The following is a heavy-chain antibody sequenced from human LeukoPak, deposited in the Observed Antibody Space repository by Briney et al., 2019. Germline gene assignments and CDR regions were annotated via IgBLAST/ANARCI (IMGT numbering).Heavy chain of an antibody. CDR2: ISGSGSST. V-gene: IGHV3-23*01. Sequence: AGSLRLSCAASGFTFSSYAMSWVRQALGKGLEWVSGISGSGSSTNYADSVKGRFTISRDNSKNTLYLQMNSLRAEDTAEYYCAITNNGQYFDYWGQGTLVTVSS. CDR3: AITNNGQYFDY. CDR1: GFTFSSYA. D-gene: IGHD1/OR15-1a*01. J-gene: IGHJ4*02.